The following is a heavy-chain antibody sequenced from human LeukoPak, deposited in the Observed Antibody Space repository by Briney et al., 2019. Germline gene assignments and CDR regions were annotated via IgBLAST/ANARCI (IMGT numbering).Heavy chain of an antibody. CDR2: LYSDGNT. CDR1: GFTVITND. CDR3: TRGVEPLAANTLAY. V-gene: IGHV3-53*01. J-gene: IGHJ4*02. D-gene: IGHD1-14*01. Sequence: GSLRLSCAASGFTVITNDMTWVRQAPGKGLEWVSVLYSDGNTKYADSVQGRFTISRDNSKNTLYLEMNSLSPDDTAVYYCTRGVEPLAANTLAYWGQGTLVTVSS.